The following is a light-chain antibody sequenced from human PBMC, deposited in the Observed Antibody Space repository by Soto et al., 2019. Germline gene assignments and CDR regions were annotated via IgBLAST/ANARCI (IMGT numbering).Light chain of an antibody. CDR3: QQYNNWPLT. Sequence: EIVMTQSPATLSVSPGERATLSCRASQSVSSNLAWYQQKPGQAPRLLIYGASTRATGIPARFSGSGSGTAFNLTISSLQSEDFAVYYCQQYNNWPLTFGPGTKVDIK. CDR1: QSVSSN. CDR2: GAS. V-gene: IGKV3-15*01. J-gene: IGKJ3*01.